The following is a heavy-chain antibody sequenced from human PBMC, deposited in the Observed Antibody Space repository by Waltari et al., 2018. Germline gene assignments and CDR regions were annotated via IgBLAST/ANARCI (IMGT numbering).Heavy chain of an antibody. Sequence: EVHLVESGGGLVQPGGSLRFACAASGFSSGDYWMNWFRQVPGGGLEWVSPINGEGGYISYADPVRCRFTISRDNAESTVYLHLNNLRVDDTAVYCCARKGGTGYPYGPFYYDHWGQGTLVNVSS. J-gene: IGHJ4*02. V-gene: IGHV3-74*01. CDR1: GFSSGDYW. D-gene: IGHD3-9*01. CDR3: ARKGGTGYPYGPFYYDH. CDR2: INGEGGYI.